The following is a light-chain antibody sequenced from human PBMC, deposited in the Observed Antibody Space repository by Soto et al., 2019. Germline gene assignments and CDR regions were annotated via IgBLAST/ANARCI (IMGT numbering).Light chain of an antibody. CDR1: QSVSNNY. CDR2: GAS. CDR3: QQYGSSGT. J-gene: IGKJ1*01. V-gene: IGKV3-20*01. Sequence: IVLTHSPGTLSLSPGERATLSCRASQSVSNNYLAWYQQKPGQAPRLLIYGASNRATGIPDRFSGSGSGTDSTLTISRLEPEDFAVYYCQQYGSSGTFGQGTKVDIK.